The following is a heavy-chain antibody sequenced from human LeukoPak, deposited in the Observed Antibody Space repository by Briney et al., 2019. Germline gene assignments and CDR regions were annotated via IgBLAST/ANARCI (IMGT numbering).Heavy chain of an antibody. CDR2: IYYSGST. V-gene: IGHV4-61*01. D-gene: IGHD3-3*01. Sequence: SETLSLTCTVSGGSVSSGSYYWSWIRQPPGKGLEWIGYIYYSGSTNYNPSLKSRVTISVDTSKNQFSLKLSSVTAADTAVYYCARDRAIFGVDYGKDVWGQGTTVTVSS. J-gene: IGHJ6*02. CDR1: GGSVSSGSYY. CDR3: ARDRAIFGVDYGKDV.